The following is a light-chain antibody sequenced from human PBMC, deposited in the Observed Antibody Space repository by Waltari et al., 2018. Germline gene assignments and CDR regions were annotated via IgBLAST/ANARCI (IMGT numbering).Light chain of an antibody. CDR3: QQSYTHPQT. CDR2: AAS. CDR1: QYTNIY. V-gene: IGKV1-39*01. Sequence: DIQMTQSPTSLSAFVGDSVTITCRASQYTNIYINWYQQKPGNAPKLVIYAASTLQSGVPSRFSVSGSGTDVTLTISSLQPEDFATSYCQQSYTHPQTVGRGTNLEI. J-gene: IGKJ2*01.